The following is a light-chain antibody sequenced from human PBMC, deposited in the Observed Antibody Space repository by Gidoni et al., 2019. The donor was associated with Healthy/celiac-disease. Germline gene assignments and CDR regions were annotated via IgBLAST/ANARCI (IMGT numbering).Light chain of an antibody. Sequence: EIVLTQSPATLSWSPGERATLSCRASQSVSSYLAWYQQQPGQAPRLLIYAASNRATGIPARFSGSGSGTDFTLTISSLEPEDFAVYYCQHRSNWPPTFGQGTKVEIK. V-gene: IGKV3-11*01. CDR2: AAS. CDR1: QSVSSY. J-gene: IGKJ1*01. CDR3: QHRSNWPPT.